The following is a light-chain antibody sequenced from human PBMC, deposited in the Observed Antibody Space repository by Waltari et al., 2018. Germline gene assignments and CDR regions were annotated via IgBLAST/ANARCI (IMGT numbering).Light chain of an antibody. CDR3: QQANDLPPT. CDR2: GAS. J-gene: IGKJ1*01. Sequence: DVQMTQSPSSVSASVGDSVIIPCRASQGIASWLAWYQQKPGKAPQLLIYGASTLQSGVPSRFSGRGSGTEFTLTINGLQPEDFATYFCQQANDLPPTFGQGTRVEI. V-gene: IGKV1-12*01. CDR1: QGIASW.